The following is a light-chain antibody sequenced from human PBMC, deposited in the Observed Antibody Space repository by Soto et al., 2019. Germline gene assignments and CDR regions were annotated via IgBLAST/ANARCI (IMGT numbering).Light chain of an antibody. V-gene: IGLV1-44*01. Sequence: QSVLTQPHSASGTPGQRVTLSCSGSSSNLGSNTVNWYQQLPGSAPKLLIYTNNQRPSGVPDRFSGSKSGTSASLAISGLQSEDEADYYCAAWDDSLNGRVFGGGTKVTVL. CDR3: AAWDDSLNGRV. J-gene: IGLJ3*02. CDR2: TNN. CDR1: SSNLGSNT.